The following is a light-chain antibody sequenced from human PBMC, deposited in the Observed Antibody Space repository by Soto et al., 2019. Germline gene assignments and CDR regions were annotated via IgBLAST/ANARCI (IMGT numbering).Light chain of an antibody. Sequence: EIVLTQSPCTLSLSPGERATLSCRASQSVSSYLAWYQQKPGQAPRLLIYDASNRATGIPARFSGSGSGTDFTLTISSLEPEDFAIYYCQQRSGWYTFGQGTKVDIK. CDR1: QSVSSY. V-gene: IGKV3-11*01. CDR3: QQRSGWYT. J-gene: IGKJ2*01. CDR2: DAS.